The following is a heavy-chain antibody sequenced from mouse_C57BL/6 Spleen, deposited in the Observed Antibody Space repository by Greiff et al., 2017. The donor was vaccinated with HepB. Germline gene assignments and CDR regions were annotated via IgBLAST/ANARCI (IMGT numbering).Heavy chain of an antibody. CDR3: ARAGSSNYYAMDY. J-gene: IGHJ4*01. Sequence: EVKLVESGGGLVQPGGSLSLSCAASGFTFTDYYMSWVRQPPGKALEWLGFIRNKANGYTTEYSASVKGRFTISRDNSQSILYLQMNALRAEDSATYYCARAGSSNYYAMDYWGQGTSVTVSS. V-gene: IGHV7-3*01. CDR2: IRNKANGYTT. D-gene: IGHD1-1*01. CDR1: GFTFTDYY.